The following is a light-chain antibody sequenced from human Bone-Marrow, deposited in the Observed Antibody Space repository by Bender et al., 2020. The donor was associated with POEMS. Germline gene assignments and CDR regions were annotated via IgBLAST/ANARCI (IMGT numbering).Light chain of an antibody. CDR3: YSAADNREMV. CDR2: KET. V-gene: IGLV3-27*01. J-gene: IGLJ3*02. Sequence: SYELRQPSSVSVPLGQTAQITCSGDILEEKYARWFQQMPGQAPFLIIYKETERPSGIPDRFSGSSSGTTVTLTINGAQAEDEADYFCYSAADNREMVFGGGTKLTVL. CDR1: ILEEKY.